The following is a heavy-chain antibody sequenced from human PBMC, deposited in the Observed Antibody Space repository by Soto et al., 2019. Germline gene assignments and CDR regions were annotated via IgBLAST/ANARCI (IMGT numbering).Heavy chain of an antibody. CDR3: ARGDWRLFDY. V-gene: IGHV1-3*01. CDR2: INAGNGNT. Sequence: ASVKVSCKASGYTFTSYAIHWVRQAPGQRLEWMGWINAGNGNTKYSQKFQGRDTITRDTSASTAYMELSSLKSEDTAVYYWARGDWRLFDYWGKGTLVTVSS. CDR1: GYTFTSYA. J-gene: IGHJ4*02. D-gene: IGHD1-1*01.